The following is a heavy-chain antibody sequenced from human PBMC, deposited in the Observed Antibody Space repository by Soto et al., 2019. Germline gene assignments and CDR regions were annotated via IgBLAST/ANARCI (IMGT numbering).Heavy chain of an antibody. CDR3: ARGMKYQVRFYYYYYGIDV. J-gene: IGHJ6*02. V-gene: IGHV4-34*01. Sequence: QVQLQQGGAGLLKPSETLSLTCAVYGGSLSGYYWSWIRQPPGKGLEWIGEINHSGSTNYNPSLKSRVTISVDTSKSQFSLKLSSVTAADTAVYYCARGMKYQVRFYYYYYGIDVWGQGTTVTVSS. CDR1: GGSLSGYY. CDR2: INHSGST. D-gene: IGHD2-2*01.